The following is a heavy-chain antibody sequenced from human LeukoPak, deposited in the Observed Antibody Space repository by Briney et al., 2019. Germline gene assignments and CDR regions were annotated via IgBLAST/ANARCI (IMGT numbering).Heavy chain of an antibody. D-gene: IGHD1-1*01. J-gene: IGHJ4*02. V-gene: IGHV3-13*01. CDR2: IGSSGDT. Sequence: GGSLRLSCVASGFTFNLYDMHWVRQPRGKSLQWVASIGSSGDTYHLASVKGRFSISREDADNSLHLQLSSLRADDTAVYFCARGTRYSTSGRPYYFDSWGQGVQVTVS. CDR1: GFTFNLYD. CDR3: ARGTRYSTSGRPYYFDS.